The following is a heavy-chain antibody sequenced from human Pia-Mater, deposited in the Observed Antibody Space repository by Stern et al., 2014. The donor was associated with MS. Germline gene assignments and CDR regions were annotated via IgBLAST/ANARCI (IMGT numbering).Heavy chain of an antibody. V-gene: IGHV4-30-2*01. CDR1: GYSITSAAFS. J-gene: IGHJ5*02. CDR3: ARGRSRVHPPLAP. D-gene: IGHD2-2*01. CDR2: MYYGGSP. Sequence: QLQLQESGSGLVKPSQTLSLTCSVSGYSITSAAFSWTWIPQAPGKGLAWIGYMYYGGSPLDTPSSRSRVNLADDTSKNPLSMRLISVTAADTAVYYCARGRSRVHPPLAPWGQGTLVTVSS.